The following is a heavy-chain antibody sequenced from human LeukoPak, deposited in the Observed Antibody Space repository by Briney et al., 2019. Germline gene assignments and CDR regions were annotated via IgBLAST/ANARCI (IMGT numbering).Heavy chain of an antibody. CDR1: GGSFSGYY. Sequence: SETLSLTCAVYGGSFSGYYWSWIRQPPGKGLEWIGEINHSGSTNYNPSLKSRVTISVDTSKNQFSLKLSSVTAADTAVYYCARGRHSNGWVASNWGQGTLVTVSS. J-gene: IGHJ4*02. V-gene: IGHV4-34*01. D-gene: IGHD6-19*01. CDR2: INHSGST. CDR3: ARGRHSNGWVASN.